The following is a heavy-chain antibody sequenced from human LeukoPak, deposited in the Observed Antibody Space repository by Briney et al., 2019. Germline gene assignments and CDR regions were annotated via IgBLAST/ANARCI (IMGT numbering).Heavy chain of an antibody. Sequence: SETLSLTCTVSGGSISSGSYYWSWIRQPAGKGLEWIGRIYTSGSTSYNPSLKSRVTISMDTSKNQFSLKLNSVTAADTAVYYCARGRDDDVWGSYPTCFDFWGQGTLVTVSS. D-gene: IGHD3-16*02. J-gene: IGHJ4*02. CDR1: GGSISSGSYY. CDR2: IYTSGST. CDR3: ARGRDDDVWGSYPTCFDF. V-gene: IGHV4-61*02.